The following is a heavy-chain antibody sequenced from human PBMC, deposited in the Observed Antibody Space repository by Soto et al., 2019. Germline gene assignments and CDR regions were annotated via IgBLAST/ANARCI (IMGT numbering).Heavy chain of an antibody. V-gene: IGHV1-46*01. D-gene: IGHD2-2*01. CDR3: ARDYCSSTSCYGGAYYYYGMDV. CDR1: GYTFTSYE. CDR2: INPSGGST. J-gene: IGHJ6*02. Sequence: GASVKVSCKASGYTFTSYEMPWVRKAPGQGLEWMGIINPSGGSTSYAQKFQGRVTMTRDTSTSTVYMELSSLRSEDTAVYYCARDYCSSTSCYGGAYYYYGMDVWGQGTTVTVSS.